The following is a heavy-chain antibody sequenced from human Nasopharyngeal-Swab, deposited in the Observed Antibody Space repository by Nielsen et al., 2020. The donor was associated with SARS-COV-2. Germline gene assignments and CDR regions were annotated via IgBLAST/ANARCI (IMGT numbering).Heavy chain of an antibody. CDR2: IYYSGST. V-gene: IGHV4-59*01. D-gene: IGHD6-13*01. J-gene: IGHJ4*02. CDR1: GGSISSYY. CDR3: ARGGGSSSWVDY. Sequence: SETLSLTCTVSGGSISSYYWSWIRQLPGKGLEWIGYIYYSGSTNYNPSLKIRVTISVDTSKNQFSLKLSSVTAADTAVYYCARGGGSSSWVDYWGQGTLVTVSS.